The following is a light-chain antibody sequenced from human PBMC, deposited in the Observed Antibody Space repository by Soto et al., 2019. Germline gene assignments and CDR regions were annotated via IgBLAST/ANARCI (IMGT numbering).Light chain of an antibody. V-gene: IGLV1-44*01. Sequence: QSVLTQPPSASGTPGQRVTISCSGSSSNIGSNTVNWYQQLPGTAPKLLIYSNNQRPSGVPDRFSGSKSGTSASLAISGLQYEDEADYYCAAWDDSLNGVVFGGGTKVTV. CDR2: SNN. J-gene: IGLJ2*01. CDR1: SSNIGSNT. CDR3: AAWDDSLNGVV.